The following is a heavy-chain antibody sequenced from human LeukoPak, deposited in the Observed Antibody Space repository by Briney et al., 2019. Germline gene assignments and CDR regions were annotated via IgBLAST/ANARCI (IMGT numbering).Heavy chain of an antibody. CDR1: GYSISSGYY. V-gene: IGHV4-38-2*02. CDR3: ARVIVARTYYYYYYMDV. D-gene: IGHD3-22*01. J-gene: IGHJ6*03. Sequence: PSETLSLTCTVSGYSISSGYYWGWIRQPPGKGLEWIGSIYHSGSTYYNPSLKSRVTISVDTSKNQFSLKLSSVTAADTAVYYCARVIVARTYYYYYYMDVWGKGTTVTVSS. CDR2: IYHSGST.